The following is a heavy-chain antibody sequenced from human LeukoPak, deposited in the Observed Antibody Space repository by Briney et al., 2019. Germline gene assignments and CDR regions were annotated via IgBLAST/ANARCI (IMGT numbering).Heavy chain of an antibody. J-gene: IGHJ3*02. Sequence: SETLSLTCTVSGGSISSSSYYWGWIRQPPGKGLEWIGSIYYSGSTYYNPSLKSRVTISVDTSKNQFSLKLSSVTAADTAVYYCARLRRAAHMIGAFDIWGQGTMVTVSS. CDR1: GGSISSSSYY. CDR2: IYYSGST. D-gene: IGHD3-22*01. V-gene: IGHV4-39*01. CDR3: ARLRRAAHMIGAFDI.